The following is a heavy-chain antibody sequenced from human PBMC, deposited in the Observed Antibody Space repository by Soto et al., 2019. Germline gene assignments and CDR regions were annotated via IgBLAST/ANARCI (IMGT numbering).Heavy chain of an antibody. V-gene: IGHV4-39*01. J-gene: IGHJ6*02. CDR3: AGRGGYYYYYDMDV. CDR1: GGSSINKGCC. Sequence: SEPLSRTRTVAGGSSINKGCCWGWNRQPPGKGLESIGDIYYSGSTYYNPSLKSRVTISVDTSKNPFYLKLSSVSAADAAVYYCAGRGGYYYYYDMDVWGQGTTVTVSS. CDR2: IYYSGST.